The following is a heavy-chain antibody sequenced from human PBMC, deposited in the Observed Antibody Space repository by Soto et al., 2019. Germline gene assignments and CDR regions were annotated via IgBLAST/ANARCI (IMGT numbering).Heavy chain of an antibody. J-gene: IGHJ5*02. Sequence: GASVKVSCKASGGTFSSYAISWVRQAPGQGLEWMGGIIPIFGTANYAQKFQGRVTITADESTSTAYMELSSLRSEDTAVYYCARERYCSGGSCPNWFDPWGQGTLVTVSS. CDR3: ARERYCSGGSCPNWFDP. D-gene: IGHD2-15*01. CDR1: GGTFSSYA. V-gene: IGHV1-69*13. CDR2: IIPIFGTA.